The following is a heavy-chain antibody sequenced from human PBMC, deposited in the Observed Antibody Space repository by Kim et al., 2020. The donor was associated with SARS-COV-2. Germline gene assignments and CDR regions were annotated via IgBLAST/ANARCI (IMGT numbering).Heavy chain of an antibody. Sequence: SVKVSCKASGGTFSSYAISWVRQAPGQGLEWMGGIIPIFGTANYAQKFQGRVTITADESTSTAYMELSSLRSEDTAVYYCARATYYDILTGYYPRGLDYWGQGTLVTVSS. V-gene: IGHV1-69*13. CDR3: ARATYYDILTGYYPRGLDY. CDR2: IIPIFGTA. J-gene: IGHJ4*02. CDR1: GGTFSSYA. D-gene: IGHD3-9*01.